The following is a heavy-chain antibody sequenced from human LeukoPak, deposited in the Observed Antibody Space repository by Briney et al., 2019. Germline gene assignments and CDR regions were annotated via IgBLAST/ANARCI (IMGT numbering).Heavy chain of an antibody. Sequence: GASVKVSCKASGYTLTRYYMHWVRQAPGQRLEWMGWFNPNSGRTNYAQNFQGRVTMTRDTSISPAYMELSRLRSDDTAVYYCARSIAVAGLPHYYYYMDVWGKGATVTVSS. V-gene: IGHV1-2*02. CDR3: ARSIAVAGLPHYYYYMDV. CDR2: FNPNSGRT. CDR1: GYTLTRYY. D-gene: IGHD6-19*01. J-gene: IGHJ6*03.